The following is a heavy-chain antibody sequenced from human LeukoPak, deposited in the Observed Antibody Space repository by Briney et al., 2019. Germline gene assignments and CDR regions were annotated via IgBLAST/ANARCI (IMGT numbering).Heavy chain of an antibody. CDR2: INAGNGNT. CDR3: ARVNEIGGYSYGYFGY. D-gene: IGHD5-18*01. Sequence: ASVKVSCKASGYTFTSYAMHWARQAPGQRLEWMGWINAGNGNTKYSQEFQGRVTITRDTSASTAYMELSSLRSEDMAVYYCARVNEIGGYSYGYFGYWGQGTLVTVSS. V-gene: IGHV1-3*03. J-gene: IGHJ4*02. CDR1: GYTFTSYA.